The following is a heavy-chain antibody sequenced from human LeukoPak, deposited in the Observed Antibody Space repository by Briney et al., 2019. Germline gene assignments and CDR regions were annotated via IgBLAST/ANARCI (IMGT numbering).Heavy chain of an antibody. D-gene: IGHD4-4*01. CDR2: ISWNSGSI. V-gene: IGHV3-9*01. CDR1: GFTFDDYA. Sequence: PGGSLRLSCAASGFTFDDYAMHWVRQAPGKGLEWVSGISWNSGSIGYADSVKGRFTISRDNAKNSLYLQMNSLRAEDTAVYYCAGYSNPTAKSDYWGQGTLVTVSS. CDR3: AGYSNPTAKSDY. J-gene: IGHJ4*02.